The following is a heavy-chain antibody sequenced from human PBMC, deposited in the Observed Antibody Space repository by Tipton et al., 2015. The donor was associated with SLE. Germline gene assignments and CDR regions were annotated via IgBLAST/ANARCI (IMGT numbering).Heavy chain of an antibody. Sequence: LRLSCAVYGGSFSGYYWSWIRQPPGKGLEWIGEINHSGSTNYNPSLKCRVTISVDKSKNQFSLKLSSVTAADTAVYYCASQRVSNYYGSGSRFDYWGQGTLVTVSS. V-gene: IGHV4-34*01. CDR3: ASQRVSNYYGSGSRFDY. CDR2: INHSGST. J-gene: IGHJ4*02. CDR1: GGSFSGYY. D-gene: IGHD3-10*01.